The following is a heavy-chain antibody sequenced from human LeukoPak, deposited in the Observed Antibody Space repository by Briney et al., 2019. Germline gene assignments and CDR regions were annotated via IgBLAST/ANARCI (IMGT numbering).Heavy chain of an antibody. CDR2: IWFDGSNK. CDR3: ARTSYDSTWAMDFFDF. CDR1: GFSFSNYG. J-gene: IGHJ4*02. D-gene: IGHD3-22*01. Sequence: GRSLRLSCAASGFSFSNYGMHWVRQAPGKGLEWVALIWFDGSNKYYADSVKGRFTISRDNSKNTLYLQMNSLRAEDMAVYYCARTSYDSTWAMDFFDFWGQGSLVTVSS. V-gene: IGHV3-33*01.